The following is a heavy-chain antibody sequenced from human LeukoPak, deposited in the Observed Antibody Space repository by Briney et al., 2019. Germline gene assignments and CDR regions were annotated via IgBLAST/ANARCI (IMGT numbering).Heavy chain of an antibody. CDR3: AREGYSSSLDPYLDY. Sequence: SETLSLTCTVSGGSISSYYWSWIRQPAGKGLEWIGRIYTSGSTNYNPSLKSRVTMSVDTSKNQFSLKLSSVTAADTAVYYCAREGYSSSLDPYLDYWGQGTLVTVSS. CDR2: IYTSGST. D-gene: IGHD6-6*01. CDR1: GGSISSYY. V-gene: IGHV4-4*07. J-gene: IGHJ4*01.